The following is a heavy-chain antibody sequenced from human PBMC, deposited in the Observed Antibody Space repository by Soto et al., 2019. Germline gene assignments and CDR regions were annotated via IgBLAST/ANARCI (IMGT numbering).Heavy chain of an antibody. V-gene: IGHV3-48*03. CDR3: VREGHYYFDY. CDR2: ISKSGGTT. Sequence: GGSLRLSCAASGFTFSAYEMHWVRQAPGQGLEWVSYISKSGGTTYYADSVKGRFTISRDDAKNSVYLQMSSLRREDMAVYKCVREGHYYFDYWGQGALVTVSS. J-gene: IGHJ4*02. CDR1: GFTFSAYE.